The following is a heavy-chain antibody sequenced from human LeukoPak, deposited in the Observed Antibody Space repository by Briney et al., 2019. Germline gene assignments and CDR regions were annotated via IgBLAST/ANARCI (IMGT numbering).Heavy chain of an antibody. Sequence: GGSLRLSCAAAGDSFSSDVMIWICQAPGKGLEWVSVISSSGESTYYADSLKGRFTISRDNSKNTLSLQMNSLRAEDTAIYYCAKGVGVVLSPFDYWGQGTLVTVSS. CDR1: GDSFSSDV. D-gene: IGHD3-16*01. J-gene: IGHJ4*02. CDR2: ISSSGEST. V-gene: IGHV3-23*01. CDR3: AKGVGVVLSPFDY.